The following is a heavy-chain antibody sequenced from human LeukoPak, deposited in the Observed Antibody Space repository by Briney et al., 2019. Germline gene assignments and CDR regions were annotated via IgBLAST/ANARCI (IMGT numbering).Heavy chain of an antibody. J-gene: IGHJ4*02. CDR1: GFTVSSNY. D-gene: IGHD5-12*01. CDR3: ARGRGWLRFEYYFDY. Sequence: GGSLRLSCAASGFTVSSNYMGWVRQAPGKGLEWVSVIYSGGSTYYADSVKGRFTISRHNSKNTLYLQMNSLRAEDTAVYYCARGRGWLRFEYYFDYWGQGTLVTVSS. V-gene: IGHV3-53*04. CDR2: IYSGGST.